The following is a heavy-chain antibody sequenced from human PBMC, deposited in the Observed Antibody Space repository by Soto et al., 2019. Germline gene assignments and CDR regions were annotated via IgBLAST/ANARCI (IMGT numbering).Heavy chain of an antibody. CDR2: IKQDGSEK. CDR1: GFTFSSYW. V-gene: IGHV3-7*01. D-gene: IGHD3-10*01. J-gene: IGHJ6*02. Sequence: PGGSLRLSCAASGFTFSSYWMSWVRQAPGKGLEWVANIKQDGSEKYYVDSVKGRFTISRDNAKNSLYLQMNSLRAEDTAVYYCAREHWDGDHYYYYGIDVWGQGTTVTVSS. CDR3: AREHWDGDHYYYYGIDV.